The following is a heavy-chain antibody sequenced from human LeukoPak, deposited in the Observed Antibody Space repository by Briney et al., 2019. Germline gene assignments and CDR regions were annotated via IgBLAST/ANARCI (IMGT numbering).Heavy chain of an antibody. V-gene: IGHV4-39*07. J-gene: IGHJ4*02. CDR3: ARLHYGDADFDY. CDR2: IYYSGST. Sequence: SETLSLTCTVSGGSISSSSYYWGWIRQPPGKGLEWIGNIYYSGSTYYNPSLKSRVTISVDTSKNQFSLKLSSVTAADTAVYYCARLHYGDADFDYWGQGTLVTVSS. D-gene: IGHD4-17*01. CDR1: GGSISSSSYY.